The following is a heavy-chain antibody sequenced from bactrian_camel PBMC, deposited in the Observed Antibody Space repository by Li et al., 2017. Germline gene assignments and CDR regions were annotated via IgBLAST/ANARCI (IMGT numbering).Heavy chain of an antibody. V-gene: IGHV3S1*01. D-gene: IGHD2*01. J-gene: IGHJ4*01. CDR2: IDSGGGST. CDR1: GFTFSSYS. CDR3: AKDSNSGNFWAFDN. Sequence: HVQLVESGGGLVHPGGTLRLSCAASGFTFSSYSMSWVRQAPGKGLKWVSAIDSGGGSTYYADSVKGRFTISRDNAKNTVYLQLNSLKTEDMAMYYCAKDSNSGNFWAFDNWGQGTQVTVS.